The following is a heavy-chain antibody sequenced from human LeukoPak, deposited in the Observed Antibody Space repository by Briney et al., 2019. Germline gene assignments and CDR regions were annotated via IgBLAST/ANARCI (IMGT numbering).Heavy chain of an antibody. J-gene: IGHJ4*02. CDR3: ARVVGYSSTWYYDH. CDR1: GFTFSNYG. V-gene: IGHV3-33*08. CDR2: IWSDGTNE. Sequence: GSLRLSCAASGFTFSNYGMHWVRQAPGKRLEWMALIWSDGTNEKYADSVKGRFTISRDNSNNTLYLQMNSLRAEDTAVYYCARVVGYSSTWYYDHWGQGTLVTVSS. D-gene: IGHD2-2*01.